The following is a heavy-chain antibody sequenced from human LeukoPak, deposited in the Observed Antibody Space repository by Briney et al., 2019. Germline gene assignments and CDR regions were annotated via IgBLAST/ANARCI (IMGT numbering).Heavy chain of an antibody. CDR1: GFTFSSYW. Sequence: PGGSLRLSCAASGFTFSSYWMTWVRQAPGKGLEWVSSIASNNDYRYSADSLRGRFTISRDNAKNSLYLQMNSLRPEDTAFYYCARKSSLVGVDAFDLWGQGTMVTVSS. D-gene: IGHD3-10*01. CDR2: IASNNDYR. J-gene: IGHJ3*01. CDR3: ARKSSLVGVDAFDL. V-gene: IGHV3-21*01.